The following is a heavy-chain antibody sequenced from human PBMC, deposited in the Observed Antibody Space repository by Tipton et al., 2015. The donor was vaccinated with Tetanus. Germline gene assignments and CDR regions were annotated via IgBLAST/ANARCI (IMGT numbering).Heavy chain of an antibody. Sequence: PGLVKPSETLSLTCTVSGASINNNFYWGWIRQPPGKGLEWIGGISYTGRTYYNPSLKSRVTISIDTSNMQFSLKVNSVTAADTAVYYCARHSEEDGVTPQPLDYWGQGTLVTVSS. J-gene: IGHJ4*02. CDR3: ARHSEEDGVTPQPLDY. D-gene: IGHD3-10*01. V-gene: IGHV4-39*01. CDR1: GASINNNFY. CDR2: ISYTGRT.